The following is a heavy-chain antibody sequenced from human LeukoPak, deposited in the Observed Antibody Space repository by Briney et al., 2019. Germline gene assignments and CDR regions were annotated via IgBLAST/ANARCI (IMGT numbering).Heavy chain of an antibody. CDR2: IIPILGIA. D-gene: IGHD5-12*01. Sequence: ASVKVSCKVSGGTFSSYTISWVRQAPGQGLEWMGRIIPILGIANYAQKFQGRVTITADKSTSTAYMELSSLRSEDTAVYYCARGYGDYGMDVWGQGTTVTVSS. CDR3: ARGYGDYGMDV. J-gene: IGHJ6*02. CDR1: GGTFSSYT. V-gene: IGHV1-69*02.